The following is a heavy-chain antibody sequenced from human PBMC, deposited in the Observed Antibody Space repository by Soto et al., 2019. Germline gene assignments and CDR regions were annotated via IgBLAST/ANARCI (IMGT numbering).Heavy chain of an antibody. CDR2: IRSKFNNYAT. J-gene: IGHJ4*02. CDR1: GFTFSDSA. Sequence: EVQLVESGGGLVQPGGSLKLSCAASGFTFSDSAMHWVRQASGKGLEWLGRIRSKFNNYATAYAASVKGRFIISRDDSKDTAYLLMSSPKTEVTAMYYCTRHLSDYWGQGTLVTVSS. V-gene: IGHV3-73*01. CDR3: TRHLSDY.